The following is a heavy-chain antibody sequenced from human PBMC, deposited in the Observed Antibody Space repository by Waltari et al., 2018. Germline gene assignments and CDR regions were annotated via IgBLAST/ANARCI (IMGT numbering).Heavy chain of an antibody. V-gene: IGHV4-4*02. Sequence: WWSWLRQSLEKGLEWSGQIHRSGRTNYNQSLESLVTISIDTSNNQFSLKVTSTTAADTAVYYCARDRGRGIYLDSWGQGTLVTVSP. CDR1: W. CDR2: IHRSGRT. J-gene: IGHJ4*02. CDR3: ARDRGRGIYLDS. D-gene: IGHD2-15*01.